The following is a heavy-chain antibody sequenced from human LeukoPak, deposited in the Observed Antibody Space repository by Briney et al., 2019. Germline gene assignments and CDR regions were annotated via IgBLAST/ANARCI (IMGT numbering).Heavy chain of an antibody. V-gene: IGHV4-61*02. CDR3: ASSGYSYGYYFDY. CDR1: GGSISSGSYY. CDR2: IYTSGST. D-gene: IGHD5-18*01. J-gene: IGHJ4*02. Sequence: SETLSLTCTVSGGSISSGSYYWSWIRQPAGKGLEGIGRIYTSGSTNYNPSLKSRVTISVDTSKNQFSLKLSSVTAADTAVYYCASSGYSYGYYFDYWGQGTLVTVSS.